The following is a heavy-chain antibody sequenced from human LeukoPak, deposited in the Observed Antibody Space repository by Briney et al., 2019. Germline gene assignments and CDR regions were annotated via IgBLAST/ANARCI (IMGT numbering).Heavy chain of an antibody. CDR1: GGSISSYY. CDR2: IYYSGST. D-gene: IGHD5-18*01. Sequence: SETLSLTCTVSGGSISSYYWSWIRQPPGKGLEWIGYIYYSGSTNYNPSLKSRISISVDTSKNQFSLRLSSVTAADTAVYYCARTTEGGYTYNYFYYYYMDVWGKGTTVTISS. J-gene: IGHJ6*03. V-gene: IGHV4-59*01. CDR3: ARTTEGGYTYNYFYYYYMDV.